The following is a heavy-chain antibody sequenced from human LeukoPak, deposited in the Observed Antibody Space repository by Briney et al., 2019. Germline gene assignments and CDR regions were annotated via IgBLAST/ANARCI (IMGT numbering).Heavy chain of an antibody. CDR2: IYYSGST. J-gene: IGHJ5*02. CDR1: GGSISSFY. V-gene: IGHV4-59*01. CDR3: ARHGTSGTNLNWFDH. D-gene: IGHD1-1*01. Sequence: SETLSLTCTVSGGSISSFYWSWIRQPPGKGLEWIGYIYYSGSTNYNPSLKSRVTISVDTSKNQFSLKLSSVTAADTAVYYCARHGTSGTNLNWFDHWGQGTLVTVSP.